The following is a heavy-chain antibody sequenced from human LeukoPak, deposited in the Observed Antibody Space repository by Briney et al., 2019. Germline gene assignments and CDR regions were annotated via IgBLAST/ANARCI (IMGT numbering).Heavy chain of an antibody. V-gene: IGHV5-51*01. CDR2: IYPGDSDT. J-gene: IGHJ6*04. Sequence: GESLKISCKGSGYSFTSYWIGWVRQMPGKGLEWMGIIYPGDSDTRYSPSFQGQVTISADKSISTAYLQWSSLKASDTAMYYCARHGIVVVPAGNPFNGMDVWGKGTTVTVSS. CDR3: ARHGIVVVPAGNPFNGMDV. D-gene: IGHD2-2*01. CDR1: GYSFTSYW.